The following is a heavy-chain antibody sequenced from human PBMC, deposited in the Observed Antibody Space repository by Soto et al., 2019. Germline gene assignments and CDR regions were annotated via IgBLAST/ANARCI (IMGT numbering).Heavy chain of an antibody. Sequence: QVQLVESGGGVVQPGRSLRLSCAVSGSTFSSYAMHWVRQAPGKGLEWVAVICYAGSNEDYADSVKGRFTISRDNSKKTLCLQMKSLRVEDPAVYYCAREEAGTFDCWGQRTLVTVSS. CDR1: GSTFSSYA. V-gene: IGHV3-33*01. J-gene: IGHJ4*02. CDR2: ICYAGSNE. CDR3: AREEAGTFDC. D-gene: IGHD1-1*01.